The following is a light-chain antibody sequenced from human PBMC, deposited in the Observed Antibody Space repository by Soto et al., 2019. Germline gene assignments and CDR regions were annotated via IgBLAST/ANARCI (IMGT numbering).Light chain of an antibody. CDR2: DVT. CDR1: SSDVGGYNY. CDR3: SSWRIYSTQV. J-gene: IGLJ1*01. Sequence: QSVLTQPASVSGSPGQSITISCTGTSSDVGGYNYVSWYQQHPGKAPKVMIYDVTNRPSGVSDRSSGSKSGNTASLIISGLQAEDVADFYCSSWRIYSTQVFGTGTEVTVL. V-gene: IGLV2-14*03.